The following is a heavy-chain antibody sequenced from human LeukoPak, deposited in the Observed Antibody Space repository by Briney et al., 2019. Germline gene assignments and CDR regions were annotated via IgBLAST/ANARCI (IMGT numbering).Heavy chain of an antibody. D-gene: IGHD3-22*01. CDR1: GFTFSSYA. J-gene: IGHJ3*02. Sequence: PGGSLRLSCAASGFTFSSYAMHWVRPAPGKELDWVAVISYDGSNKYYADSVKSRFTISRENSKNTLYLQMNSLRAEETAVYYCARTYYYDSSNDAFDIWGQGTMVTVSS. CDR3: ARTYYYDSSNDAFDI. V-gene: IGHV3-30*04. CDR2: ISYDGSNK.